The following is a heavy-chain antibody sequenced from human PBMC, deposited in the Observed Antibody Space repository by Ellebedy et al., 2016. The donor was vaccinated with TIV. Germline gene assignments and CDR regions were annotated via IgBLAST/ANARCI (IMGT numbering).Heavy chain of an antibody. CDR1: GGSISSTNW. CDR3: ARVIPLDKCRHGGGMDV. CDR2: VYHSGST. J-gene: IGHJ6*02. D-gene: IGHD2-21*01. V-gene: IGHV4-4*02. Sequence: SETLSLTXTVSGGSISSTNWWSWVRQSPGKGLEWIGEVYHSGSTTYNPSLKSRVTMSIDKSKNQFSLNLISVTAADTAVYFCARVIPLDKCRHGGGMDVWGQGTTVTVSS.